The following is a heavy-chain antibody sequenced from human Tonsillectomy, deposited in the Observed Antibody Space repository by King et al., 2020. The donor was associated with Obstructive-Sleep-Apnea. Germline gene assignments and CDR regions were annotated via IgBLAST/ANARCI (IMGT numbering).Heavy chain of an antibody. J-gene: IGHJ6*02. Sequence: QLVQSGGGVVQPGRSLRLSCAASGFTFSSYGMHWVRQAPGKGLEWVAFIRYDGSNKYYADSVKGRFTISRDNSKNTLYLQMNSLRAEDTAVYYCAKGFEDDYGDYGTMKYPDYYYGMDVWGQGTTVTVSS. CDR1: GFTFSSYG. CDR3: AKGFEDDYGDYGTMKYPDYYYGMDV. CDR2: IRYDGSNK. D-gene: IGHD4-17*01. V-gene: IGHV3-30*02.